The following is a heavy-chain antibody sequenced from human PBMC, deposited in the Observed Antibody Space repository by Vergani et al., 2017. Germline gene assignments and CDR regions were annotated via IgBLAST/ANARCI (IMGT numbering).Heavy chain of an antibody. Sequence: VQLVESGGGLVQPGGSLRLSCAASGFTFSSYGMHWVRLAPGKGLEWVAVIWYDGSNKYYADSVKGRFTISRDNSKNTLYLQMNSLRAEDTAVYYCARDAFTMVRGVTNHYYYGMDVWGQGTTVTVSS. CDR2: IWYDGSNK. CDR1: GFTFSSYG. J-gene: IGHJ6*02. D-gene: IGHD3-10*01. CDR3: ARDAFTMVRGVTNHYYYGMDV. V-gene: IGHV3-33*01.